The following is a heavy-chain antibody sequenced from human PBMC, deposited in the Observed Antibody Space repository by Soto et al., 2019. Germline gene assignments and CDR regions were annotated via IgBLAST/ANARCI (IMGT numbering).Heavy chain of an antibody. V-gene: IGHV4-30-2*01. CDR3: ARDRNSVSRSGLTATGWYFDL. J-gene: IGHJ2*01. CDR1: GDSLTSGAYS. Sequence: QVQLQESGSGLVKPSQTLSLTCSVSGDSLTSGAYSWSWIRQPPGKALEWIGYIYNSGITYYNPSLNSQFSISVDRSTNLVSLGLSSVTGADTAVYYCARDRNSVSRSGLTATGWYFDLWGRGTLVTVSS. CDR2: IYNSGIT. D-gene: IGHD3-3*01.